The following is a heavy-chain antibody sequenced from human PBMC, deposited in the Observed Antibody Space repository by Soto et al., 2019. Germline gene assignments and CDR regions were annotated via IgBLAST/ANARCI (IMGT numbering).Heavy chain of an antibody. D-gene: IGHD3-3*01. CDR1: GGSISNYF. Sequence: SSETLSLTCTVSGGSISNYFCNWIRQPPGKGLEWIGRIDNSGSTNYNPSLKSRITMSADTSRNQFSLKLNSVTAADTAVYYCARGGQDFWSGPFDYWGQGALVTVSS. V-gene: IGHV4-4*07. CDR3: ARGGQDFWSGPFDY. CDR2: IDNSGST. J-gene: IGHJ4*02.